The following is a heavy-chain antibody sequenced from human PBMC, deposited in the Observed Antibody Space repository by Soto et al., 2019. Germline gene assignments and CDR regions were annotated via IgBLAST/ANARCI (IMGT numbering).Heavy chain of an antibody. CDR2: ISGSGGST. CDR3: AKGGSTYYYYVMDV. Sequence: PGGAPGLSCAASGFTFSSYAMSWVRQAPGKGLEWVSAISGSGGSTYYADSVKGRFTISRDNSKNTLYLQMNSLRAEDTAVYYCAKGGSTYYYYVMDVWGQATTGTVSS. V-gene: IGHV3-23*01. CDR1: GFTFSSYA. J-gene: IGHJ6*02. D-gene: IGHD6-13*01.